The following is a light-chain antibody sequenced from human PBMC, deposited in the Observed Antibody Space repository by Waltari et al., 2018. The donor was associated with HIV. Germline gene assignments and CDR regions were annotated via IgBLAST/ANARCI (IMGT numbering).Light chain of an antibody. CDR1: SSDVGSYNL. Sequence: QSALTQPASVSGSPGQSITISCTGTSSDVGSYNLVSWYQQHPGKAPKLMIYEGSKRPSGVSNRFSGSKAGKAACLTTSGLQAEDEADYYGCSYAGSSTWVFGGGTKLTVL. CDR3: CSYAGSSTWV. J-gene: IGLJ3*02. V-gene: IGLV2-23*01. CDR2: EGS.